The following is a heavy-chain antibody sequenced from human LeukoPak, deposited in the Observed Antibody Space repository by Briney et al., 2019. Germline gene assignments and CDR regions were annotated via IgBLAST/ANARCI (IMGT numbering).Heavy chain of an antibody. CDR1: GFTFGYHA. CDR2: IRSQAYSGTT. V-gene: IGHV3-49*04. J-gene: IGHJ4*02. D-gene: IGHD2-2*01. Sequence: GGSLRLSCTASGFTFGYHAINWVRQAPGRGLEWVGFIRSQAYSGTTEYATSVKDRFTISRDDSKSIAYLRMNSLKTEDTAVYYCTRDIVSISQPYYFDYWGQGTLVTVSS. CDR3: TRDIVSISQPYYFDY.